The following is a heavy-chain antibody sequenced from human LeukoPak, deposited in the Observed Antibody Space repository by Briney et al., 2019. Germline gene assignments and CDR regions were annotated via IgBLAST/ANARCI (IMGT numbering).Heavy chain of an antibody. V-gene: IGHV6-1*01. Sequence: SQTLSLNCAISGDSVSSNSAAWNWIRQSPSRGLEWLGRTYYRSKWYNDYAVSVKSRVTINPDTSKNQFSLQLNSVTPEDTAVYYCARVPYSSGWYRRDWFDPWGQGTLVTVSS. CDR3: ARVPYSSGWYRRDWFDP. CDR2: TYYRSKWYN. J-gene: IGHJ5*02. CDR1: GDSVSSNSAA. D-gene: IGHD6-19*01.